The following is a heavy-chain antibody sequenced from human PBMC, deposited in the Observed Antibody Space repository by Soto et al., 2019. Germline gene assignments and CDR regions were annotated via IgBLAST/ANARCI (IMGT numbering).Heavy chain of an antibody. D-gene: IGHD2-21*02. CDR3: ARGVVVTAIVT. CDR1: GFTFSSYS. CDR2: ISSSSSYI. V-gene: IGHV3-21*01. J-gene: IGHJ5*02. Sequence: EVQLVESGGGLVKPGGSLRLSCAASGFTFSSYSMNWVRQAPGKGLEWVSSISSSSSYIYYADSVKGRFTISRDNAKNSLYLQMSSLRAEDTAVYYCARGVVVTAIVTWGQGTLVTVSS.